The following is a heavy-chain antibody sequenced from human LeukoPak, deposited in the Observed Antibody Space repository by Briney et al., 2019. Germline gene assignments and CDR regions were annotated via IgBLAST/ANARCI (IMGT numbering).Heavy chain of an antibody. CDR1: GGSFNGYF. V-gene: IGHV4-34*01. Sequence: PSETLSLTCAVYGGSFNGYFWSWIRQPPGKGLEWIGEIDHSGGANYNPSRKSRVTISLDTSKNQFSLRLTSVTAADTAKYHCARGHRYRSSRQRGGGYDYWGQGTLVTVSS. D-gene: IGHD6-13*01. J-gene: IGHJ4*02. CDR3: ARGHRYRSSRQRGGGYDY. CDR2: IDHSGGA.